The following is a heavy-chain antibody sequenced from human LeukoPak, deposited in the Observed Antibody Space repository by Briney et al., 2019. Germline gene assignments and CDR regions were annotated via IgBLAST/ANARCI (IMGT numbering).Heavy chain of an antibody. CDR1: GFTFSSYS. CDR3: ARDLVWNDFEGEEGGQDY. Sequence: GGSLRLSCAASGFTFSSYSMNWVRQAPGKGLEWVSSISSSSYIYYADSVKGRFTISRDNAKNSLYLQMSSLRAEDTAVYYCARDLVWNDFEGEEGGQDYWGQGTLVTVSS. J-gene: IGHJ4*02. V-gene: IGHV3-21*01. D-gene: IGHD1-1*01. CDR2: ISSSSYI.